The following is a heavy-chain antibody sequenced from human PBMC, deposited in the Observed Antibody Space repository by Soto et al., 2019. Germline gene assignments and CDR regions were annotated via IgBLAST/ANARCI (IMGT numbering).Heavy chain of an antibody. Sequence: GGSLRLSCAASGFTFSSYAMSWVRQAPGKGLEWVSGISSSGGTTYYADSVKGRFTISRDNAKNSLYLQMNSLRAEDTAVYYCARRHSSGWPYYFDYWGQGTLVTVSS. J-gene: IGHJ4*02. V-gene: IGHV3-21*01. D-gene: IGHD6-19*01. CDR3: ARRHSSGWPYYFDY. CDR2: ISSSGGTT. CDR1: GFTFSSYA.